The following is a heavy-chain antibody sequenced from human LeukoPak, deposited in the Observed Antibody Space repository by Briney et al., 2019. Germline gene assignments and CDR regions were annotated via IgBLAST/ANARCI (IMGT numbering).Heavy chain of an antibody. CDR3: ALSGSYPGYFDY. CDR2: VYTSGSTNWST. J-gene: IGHJ4*02. CDR1: GGSISGYY. Sequence: SETLSLTCSVSGGSISGYYWSWIRQPAGKGLEWIGRVYTSGSTNWSTNYNPSLKSRVTISVDTSKNQFSLKLSSVTAADTAVYYCALSGSYPGYFDYWGQGTLVTVSS. V-gene: IGHV4-4*07. D-gene: IGHD1-26*01.